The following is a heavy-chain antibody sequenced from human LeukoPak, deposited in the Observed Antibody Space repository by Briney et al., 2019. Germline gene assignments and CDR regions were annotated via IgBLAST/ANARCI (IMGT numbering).Heavy chain of an antibody. CDR1: GFSFRTYG. Sequence: PGRSLRLSCAASGFSFRTYGMHWVRQAPGKGLEWVAVISYDGSNKYYADSVKGRFTISRDNSKNSLYLQMNSLRAEDTAIYYCAKDAGATGIDYYYYYMDVWGKGTTVTISS. CDR3: AKDAGATGIDYYYYYMDV. CDR2: ISYDGSNK. V-gene: IGHV3-30*18. D-gene: IGHD1-26*01. J-gene: IGHJ6*03.